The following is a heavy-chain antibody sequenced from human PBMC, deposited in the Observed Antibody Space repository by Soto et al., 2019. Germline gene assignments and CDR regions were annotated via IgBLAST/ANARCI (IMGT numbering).Heavy chain of an antibody. J-gene: IGHJ6*02. CDR1: GYSFTSYW. CDR2: IYPGDSDT. V-gene: IGHV5-51*01. CDR3: ASGPTYYYGSGSSRNPYGMDV. D-gene: IGHD3-10*01. Sequence: GESLKISCKGSGYSFTSYWIGWVRQMPGKGLEWMGIIYPGDSDTRYSPSFQGQVTISADKSISTAYLQWSSLKASDTAMYYCASGPTYYYGSGSSRNPYGMDVWGQGTTVTVSS.